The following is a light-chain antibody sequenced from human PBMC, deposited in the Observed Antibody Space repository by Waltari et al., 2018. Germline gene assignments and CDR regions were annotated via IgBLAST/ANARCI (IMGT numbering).Light chain of an antibody. J-gene: IGLJ2*01. V-gene: IGLV2-23*01. CDR2: EGT. CDR1: SSDVGTYNL. Sequence: QSALTQPASVSGSPGQSITISCTGTSSDVGTYNLVSWYQQHPGKAPNLMIYEGTKRPSGVSNRFSGSKSGNTASLTISGLQAEDEAHYYCCSYAGGRPHVVFGGGTQLTVL. CDR3: CSYAGGRPHVV.